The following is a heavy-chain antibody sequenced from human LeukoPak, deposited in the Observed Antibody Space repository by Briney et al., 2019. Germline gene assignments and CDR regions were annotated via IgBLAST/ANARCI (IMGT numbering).Heavy chain of an antibody. Sequence: GGSLRLSCTASGFTFGDYAMSWFRQAPGKGLEWVASIKQDGTEKYYVDSVKGRFTISRDNAKNALYLQMNSLRAEDTAVYYCAREEIWGQGTTVTVSS. CDR3: AREEI. CDR1: GFTFGDYA. CDR2: IKQDGTEK. V-gene: IGHV3-7*01. J-gene: IGHJ6*02. D-gene: IGHD5-24*01.